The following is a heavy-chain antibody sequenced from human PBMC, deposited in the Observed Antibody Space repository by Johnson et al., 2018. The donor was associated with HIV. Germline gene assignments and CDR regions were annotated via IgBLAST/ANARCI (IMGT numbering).Heavy chain of an antibody. Sequence: QVQLVESGGGLIQPGGSLRLSCAASGFTFNSYGMHWVRQAPGKGLEWVATTWFDGTNQYYADSVKGRSTISRDNFKKTVHLQMNSLRAEDTAVYYCAKGTSRGWADAFDVWGQGTMVTVSS. J-gene: IGHJ3*01. CDR2: TWFDGTNQ. CDR3: AKGTSRGWADAFDV. D-gene: IGHD6-19*01. CDR1: GFTFNSYG. V-gene: IGHV3-33*06.